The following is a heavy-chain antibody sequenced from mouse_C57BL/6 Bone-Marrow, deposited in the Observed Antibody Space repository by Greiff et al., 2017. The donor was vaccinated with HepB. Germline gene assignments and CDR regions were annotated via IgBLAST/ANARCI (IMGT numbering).Heavy chain of an antibody. J-gene: IGHJ2*01. V-gene: IGHV10-1*01. CDR1: GFSFNTYA. CDR3: VRNYFDY. CDR2: IRSKSNNYAT. Sequence: DVKLLESGGGLVQPTGSLKLSCAASGFSFNTYAMNWVRQAPGKGLEWVARIRSKSNNYATYYADSVKDRFTISRDDSDSMRYLQMNNLKTEDTAMYYCVRNYFDYWGQGTTLTVSS.